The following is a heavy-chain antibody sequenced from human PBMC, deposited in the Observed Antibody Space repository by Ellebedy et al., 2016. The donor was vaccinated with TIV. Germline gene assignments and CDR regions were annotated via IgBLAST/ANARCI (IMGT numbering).Heavy chain of an antibody. CDR2: INPDSGGT. J-gene: IGHJ6*02. CDR1: GYIFTAYY. Sequence: ASVKVSCKTSGYIFTAYYLHWVRQAPGRGLEWMGWINPDSGGTNFAQELQGRVTMTRDTSITTVYMQLTRLEADDTAVYFCARVRRGSSGMDVWGQGTTVTVS. V-gene: IGHV1-2*02. CDR3: ARVRRGSSGMDV. D-gene: IGHD6-13*01.